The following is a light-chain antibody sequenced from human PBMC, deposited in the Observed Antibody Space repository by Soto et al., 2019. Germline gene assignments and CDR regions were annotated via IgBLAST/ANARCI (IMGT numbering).Light chain of an antibody. CDR3: CSYAGSYTGV. Sequence: QSALTQPRSLSGSPGQSVTISCTGTSSDVGGYNSVSWYQHHPGKVPKLMIYDVTKGPSGVPDRLSGSKSGNTASLTSSGLQAEDEADYYCCSYAGSYTGVFGGGTKLTVL. CDR1: SSDVGGYNS. V-gene: IGLV2-11*01. CDR2: DVT. J-gene: IGLJ3*02.